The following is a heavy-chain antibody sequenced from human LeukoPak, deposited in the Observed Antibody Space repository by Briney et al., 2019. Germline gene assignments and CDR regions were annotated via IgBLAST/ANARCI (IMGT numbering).Heavy chain of an antibody. CDR2: INSDGSST. CDR1: GFTFKTYW. Sequence: GGSLRLSCAASGFTFKTYWMHWVRQSPGKGLVWVSRINSDGSSTTYADSVKGRFTISRDNAKNTVYLQMNSLRDEDTAVYYCTKGGTVGFDSWGQGTVVTVSS. J-gene: IGHJ4*02. CDR3: TKGGTVGFDS. V-gene: IGHV3-74*01. D-gene: IGHD1-1*01.